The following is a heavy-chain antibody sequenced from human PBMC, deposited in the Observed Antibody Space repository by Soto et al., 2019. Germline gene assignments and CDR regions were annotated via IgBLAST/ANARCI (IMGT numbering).Heavy chain of an antibody. Sequence: SVKVSCKASGGTFSSYAISWVRQAPGQGLEWMGGIIPIFGTANYAQKFQRRVTITADESTSTAYMELSSLRSEDTAVYYCARSGPGGYYDFWSGYYPWFDPWGQGTLVTVSS. J-gene: IGHJ5*02. CDR3: ARSGPGGYYDFWSGYYPWFDP. CDR1: GGTFSSYA. D-gene: IGHD3-3*01. V-gene: IGHV1-69*13. CDR2: IIPIFGTA.